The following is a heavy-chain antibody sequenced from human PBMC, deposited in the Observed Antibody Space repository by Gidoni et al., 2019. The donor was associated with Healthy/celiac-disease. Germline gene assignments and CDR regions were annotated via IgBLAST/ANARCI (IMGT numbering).Heavy chain of an antibody. CDR1: GFTFSRYA. D-gene: IGHD3-22*01. V-gene: IGHV3-23*01. J-gene: IGHJ4*02. CDR2: ISGSGGST. CDR3: AKDDHYYDSSGPFDY. Sequence: EVQLLESGGGLVQPGGSLRLSCAASGFTFSRYAMSWVRQAPGKGLEWVSAISGSGGSTYYADSVKGRFTISRDNSKNTLYLQMNSLRAEDTAVYYCAKDDHYYDSSGPFDYWGQGTLVTVSS.